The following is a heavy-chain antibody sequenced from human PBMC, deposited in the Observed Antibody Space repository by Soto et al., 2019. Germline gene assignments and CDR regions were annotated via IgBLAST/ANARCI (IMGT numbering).Heavy chain of an antibody. V-gene: IGHV4-34*01. Sequence: SETLSLTCAVYGGSFSGYYWSWIRQPPGKGLEWIGEINHSGSTNYNPSLKSRVTISVDTSKNQFSLKLSSVTAADTAVYYCARVIQKGYCSGGSCVRRVGYMDVWGKGTTVTVSS. CDR3: ARVIQKGYCSGGSCVRRVGYMDV. D-gene: IGHD2-15*01. J-gene: IGHJ6*03. CDR1: GGSFSGYY. CDR2: INHSGST.